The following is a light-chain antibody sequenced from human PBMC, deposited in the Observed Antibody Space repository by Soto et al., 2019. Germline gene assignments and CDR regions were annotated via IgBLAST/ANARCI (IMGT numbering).Light chain of an antibody. J-gene: IGLJ2*01. CDR2: SNN. CDR1: SSNIGGNT. Sequence: QSVLTQPPSASGTPGQRVTISCSGSSSNIGGNTVNWYQQVPGTAPKHLIYSNNQRPSGVPDRFSGSKSGTSASLAISGLQSEDEADYYCASWDDSLNLVFGGGTKLTVL. CDR3: ASWDDSLNLV. V-gene: IGLV1-44*01.